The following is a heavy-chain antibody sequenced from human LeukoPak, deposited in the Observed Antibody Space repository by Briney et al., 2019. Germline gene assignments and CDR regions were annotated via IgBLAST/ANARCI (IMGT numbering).Heavy chain of an antibody. Sequence: GGSLRLSCAASGFTVSRNYMIWVRQAPGKGLEWVSLIYSGGNTYYADSVKGRFTISRDSSKNTLYLQMNSLRAEDTAVYYCARAHDSGHYYGFDYWGQGTLVTVSS. CDR2: IYSGGNT. CDR1: GFTVSRNY. CDR3: ARAHDSGHYYGFDY. V-gene: IGHV3-66*01. J-gene: IGHJ4*02. D-gene: IGHD3-22*01.